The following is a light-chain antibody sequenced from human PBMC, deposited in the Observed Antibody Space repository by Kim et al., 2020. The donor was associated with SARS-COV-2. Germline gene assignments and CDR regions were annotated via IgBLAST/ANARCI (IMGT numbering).Light chain of an antibody. CDR2: DAS. Sequence: ISNNLNWYQQKSGEGPKLLIYDASSVDTGVPSKFSGRGSGTDFTFTINNLEPEDTATYFCQHYYGFPYTFGQGTKLEI. V-gene: IGKV1-33*01. CDR1: ISNN. J-gene: IGKJ2*01. CDR3: QHYYGFPYT.